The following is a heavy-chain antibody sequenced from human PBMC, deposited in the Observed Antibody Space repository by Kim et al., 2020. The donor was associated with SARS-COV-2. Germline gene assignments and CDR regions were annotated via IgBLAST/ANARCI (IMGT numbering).Heavy chain of an antibody. CDR3: ARDPTPTVTTNDYSDY. CDR2: IYSGGST. D-gene: IGHD4-17*01. CDR1: GFTVSSNY. Sequence: GGSLRLSCAASGFTVSSNYMSWVRQAPGKGLEWVSVIYSGGSTYYADSVKGRFTISRDNSKNTLYLQMNSLRAEDTAVYYCARDPTPTVTTNDYSDYWGQGTLVTVSS. V-gene: IGHV3-53*01. J-gene: IGHJ4*02.